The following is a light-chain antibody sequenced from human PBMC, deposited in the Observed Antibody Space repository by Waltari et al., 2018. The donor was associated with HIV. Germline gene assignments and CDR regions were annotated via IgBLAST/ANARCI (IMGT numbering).Light chain of an antibody. CDR1: SSDVGGYNY. J-gene: IGLJ2*01. Sequence: QSALTQPPSASGSPGQSVTLSCTGTSSDVGGYNYVPWYQQHPGKAPKLMIYEVSKRPTGAPVLISAAKTGNTASLTGSGLQAEDEADYFCSSYAGSNNFGVFGGGTELTVL. V-gene: IGLV2-8*01. CDR3: SSYAGSNNFGV. CDR2: EVS.